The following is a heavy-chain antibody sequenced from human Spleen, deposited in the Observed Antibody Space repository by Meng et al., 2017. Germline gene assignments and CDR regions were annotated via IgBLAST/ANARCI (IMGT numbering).Heavy chain of an antibody. CDR3: ARGPTKMGHDFDY. CDR2: IHHSGST. V-gene: IGHV4-34*01. CDR1: YF. D-gene: IGHD2-8*01. J-gene: IGHJ4*02. Sequence: YFWYRIRQPPGKGLEWIGKIHHSGSTNYNPSLMSRSTISVDTSQNKLSLKLSSVTAADSAVHYGARGPTKMGHDFDYWGQGTLVTVSS.